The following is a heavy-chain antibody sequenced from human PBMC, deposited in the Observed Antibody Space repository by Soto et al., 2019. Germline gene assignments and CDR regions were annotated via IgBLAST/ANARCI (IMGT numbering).Heavy chain of an antibody. V-gene: IGHV3-7*05. D-gene: IGHD5-18*01. CDR1: GFTFSDYW. CDR3: ARGVDTPRKGHGYYGLDV. Sequence: EVQLVESGGGLVQPGGSLRLSCAASGFTFSDYWMTWVRQTPGKGLEWVANINTAGSDKYYVDSVKGRFTISRDNAKNSLDMQMNCLSSEDTAVYYCARGVDTPRKGHGYYGLDVWAQGTTVTVSS. J-gene: IGHJ6*02. CDR2: INTAGSDK.